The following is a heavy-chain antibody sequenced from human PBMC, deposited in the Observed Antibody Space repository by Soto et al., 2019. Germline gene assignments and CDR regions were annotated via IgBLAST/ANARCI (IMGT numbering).Heavy chain of an antibody. J-gene: IGHJ6*02. V-gene: IGHV1-18*04. CDR2: ISAYNGNT. CDR3: ARPNREIEQGRTGGGYYRMDV. CDR1: GYTFTSYG. Sequence: GAPVKVSCKASGYTFTSYGISWVRQAPGQGLEWMGWISAYNGNTNYAQKLQGRVTMTTDTSTSTAYMELRSLRSDDTAVYYCARPNREIEQGRTGGGYYRMDVWGQGTTVTVYS. D-gene: IGHD7-27*01.